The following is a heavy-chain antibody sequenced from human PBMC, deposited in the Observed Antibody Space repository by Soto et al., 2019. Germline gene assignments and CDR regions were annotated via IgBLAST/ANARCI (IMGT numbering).Heavy chain of an antibody. Sequence: QVQLVQSGAEVKKPGASVKVSCKASGYTFTSYDINWVRQATGQGLEWMGWMNPNSGNTGYAQKFRGRVTMTRNTSISTAYMQLSSLRAEDTAVYYCARDRTRTTSMDVWGQGTTVTVSS. CDR1: GYTFTSYD. V-gene: IGHV1-8*01. J-gene: IGHJ6*02. CDR2: MNPNSGNT. D-gene: IGHD1-1*01. CDR3: ARDRTRTTSMDV.